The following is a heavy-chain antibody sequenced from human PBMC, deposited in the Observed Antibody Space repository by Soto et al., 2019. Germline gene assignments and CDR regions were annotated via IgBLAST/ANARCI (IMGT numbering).Heavy chain of an antibody. CDR3: ARGGESNTATHLKRPIDA. D-gene: IGHD4-4*01. CDR1: GYTLTSYG. J-gene: IGHJ5*02. V-gene: IGHV1-18*01. Sequence: ASVKVCCKASGYTLTSYGISWVRQAPGQGLEWMGWISAYNGNTNYAQKLQGRVTMTTDTSTSTAYMELRSLRSDDTAVYYCARGGESNTATHLKRPIDAWGQATLVTLSS. CDR2: ISAYNGNT.